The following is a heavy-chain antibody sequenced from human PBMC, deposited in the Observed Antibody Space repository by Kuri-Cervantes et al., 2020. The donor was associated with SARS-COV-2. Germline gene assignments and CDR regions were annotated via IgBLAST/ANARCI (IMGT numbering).Heavy chain of an antibody. CDR3: ARVGRAGPFDY. CDR1: GGSVSSGSYY. D-gene: IGHD6-13*01. Sequence: SETLSLTCTVSGGSVSSGSYYWSWIRQPPGKGLEWIGYIYYSGSTNYNPSLKSRVTISVDTSKNQFSLKLSSVTAADTAVYYCARVGRAGPFDYWGQGTLVTVSS. J-gene: IGHJ4*02. V-gene: IGHV4-61*01. CDR2: IYYSGST.